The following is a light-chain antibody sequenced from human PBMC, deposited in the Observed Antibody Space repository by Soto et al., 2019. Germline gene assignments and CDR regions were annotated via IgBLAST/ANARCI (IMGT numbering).Light chain of an antibody. CDR2: GAS. CDR3: QQYGSSLSIT. V-gene: IGKV3-20*01. CDR1: QSVRSN. J-gene: IGKJ5*01. Sequence: EIVMTQSQATLSVSPGERVTLSCSDSQSVRSNLAWYQQKPGQAPRLLICGASSRATGIPDRFSGSGSGTDFTLTISRLEPEDFAVYYCQQYGSSLSITFGQGTRLEIK.